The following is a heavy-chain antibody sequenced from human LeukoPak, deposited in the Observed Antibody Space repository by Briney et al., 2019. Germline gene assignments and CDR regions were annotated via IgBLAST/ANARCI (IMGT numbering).Heavy chain of an antibody. CDR1: GGTFSSYA. D-gene: IGHD3-9*01. CDR2: IIPIFGTA. J-gene: IGHJ6*04. Sequence: SVKVSCKASGGTFSSYAISWVRQAPGQGLEWMGGIIPIFGTANYAQKFQGRVTITADESTSTAYMELSSLRSEDTAVYYCARDKGVNDILTGYAPYHYYGMDVWGKGTTVTVSS. V-gene: IGHV1-69*13. CDR3: ARDKGVNDILTGYAPYHYYGMDV.